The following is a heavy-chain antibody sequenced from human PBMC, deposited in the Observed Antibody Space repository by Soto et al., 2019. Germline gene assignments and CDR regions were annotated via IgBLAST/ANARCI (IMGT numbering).Heavy chain of an antibody. Sequence: ASVKVSCKASGYTFTSFGISWVRQAPGQGLEWVGWISPYNASTNYAQKLQGRVTVTTDTSTSTAYMELRSLRSDDTAVYYCARSYCINGVCYAIDYWGQGTLVTVSS. CDR1: GYTFTSFG. J-gene: IGHJ4*02. CDR2: ISPYNAST. V-gene: IGHV1-18*01. D-gene: IGHD2-8*01. CDR3: ARSYCINGVCYAIDY.